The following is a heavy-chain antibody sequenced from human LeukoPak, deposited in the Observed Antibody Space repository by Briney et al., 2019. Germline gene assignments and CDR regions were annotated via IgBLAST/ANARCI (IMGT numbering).Heavy chain of an antibody. CDR1: GGSISSSSYY. V-gene: IGHV4-39*07. CDR3: ARNGYYSADY. D-gene: IGHD3-3*01. Sequence: SETLSLTCTVSGGSISSSSYYWGWIRQPPGKGLEWIGSINYSGITYYNPSLKSRVTISVDTSKSQFSLKLSSVTAADTAVYYCARNGYYSADYWGQGTLVTVSS. J-gene: IGHJ4*02. CDR2: INYSGIT.